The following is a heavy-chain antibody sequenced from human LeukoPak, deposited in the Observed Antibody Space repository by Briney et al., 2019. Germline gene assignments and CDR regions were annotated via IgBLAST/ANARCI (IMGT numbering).Heavy chain of an antibody. D-gene: IGHD1-26*01. Sequence: GGSLRLSCAASGFTFSNAWMTWVRQAPGKGLEWVGRIKSKSDGGTTDYAAPVKGRFTISRDDSKNTLYLHMDSLKSEDTAVYYCTTELRWELPNFDYWGQGTLVTVSS. J-gene: IGHJ4*02. CDR1: GFTFSNAW. V-gene: IGHV3-15*01. CDR2: IKSKSDGGTT. CDR3: TTELRWELPNFDY.